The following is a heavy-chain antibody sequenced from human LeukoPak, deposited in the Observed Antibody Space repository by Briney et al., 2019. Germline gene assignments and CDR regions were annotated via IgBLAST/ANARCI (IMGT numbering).Heavy chain of an antibody. Sequence: ASVKVSCEASGGTFSSYAISWVRQAPGQGLEWMGRIIPILGIANYAQKFQGRVTITADKSTSTAYMELSSLRSEDTAVYYCAEGSSTSPNWFDPWGQGTLVTVSS. J-gene: IGHJ5*02. CDR1: GGTFSSYA. V-gene: IGHV1-69*04. CDR3: AEGSSTSPNWFDP. D-gene: IGHD2-2*01. CDR2: IIPILGIA.